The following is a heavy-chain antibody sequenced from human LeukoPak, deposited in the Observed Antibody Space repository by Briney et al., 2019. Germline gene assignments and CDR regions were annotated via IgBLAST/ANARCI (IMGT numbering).Heavy chain of an antibody. CDR3: ARGRLGSSGWWEYFQH. CDR2: INHSGST. J-gene: IGHJ1*01. V-gene: IGHV4-34*01. D-gene: IGHD6-19*01. Sequence: SETLSLTCAVYGGSFSGYYWSWIRQPPGKGLEWIGEINHSGSTNYNPSLKSRVTISVDTSKNQFSLKLSSVTAADTAVYYCARGRLGSSGWWEYFQHWGQGTPVTVSS. CDR1: GGSFSGYY.